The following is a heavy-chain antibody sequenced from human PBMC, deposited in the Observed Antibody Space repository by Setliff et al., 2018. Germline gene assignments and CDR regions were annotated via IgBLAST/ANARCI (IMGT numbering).Heavy chain of an antibody. J-gene: IGHJ5*02. Sequence: QPGGSLRLSCAASGFIFSNFAMHWVRQAPGKGLEWVAIMSYDDNYKFYADSVKGRFTISRDNSKNTLYLQINSLRAEDTAVYYCARDQRGFDPWGQGTLVTVSS. CDR1: GFIFSNFA. CDR2: MSYDDNYK. V-gene: IGHV3-30*01. CDR3: ARDQRGFDP.